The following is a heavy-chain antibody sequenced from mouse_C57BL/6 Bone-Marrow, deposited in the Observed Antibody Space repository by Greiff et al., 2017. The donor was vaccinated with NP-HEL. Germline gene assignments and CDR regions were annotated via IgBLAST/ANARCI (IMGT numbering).Heavy chain of an antibody. CDR2: IYPSDSDT. V-gene: IGHV1-61*01. D-gene: IGHD2-4*01. J-gene: IGHJ3*01. Sequence: VQLQQPGAELVRPGSSVKLSCKASGYTFTSYCMDWVKQRPGQGLEWIGNIYPSDSDTPYNQKFKDKATLTVDKSSSTAYMQLSSLTSEDSAVFYCARYDFSNGVAAPFADGGKGTLVTVAA. CDR1: GYTFTSYC. CDR3: ARYDFSNGVAAPFAD.